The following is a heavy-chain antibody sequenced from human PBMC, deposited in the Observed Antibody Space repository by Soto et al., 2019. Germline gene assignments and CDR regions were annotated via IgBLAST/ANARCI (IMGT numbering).Heavy chain of an antibody. D-gene: IGHD2-8*01. V-gene: IGHV3-23*01. J-gene: IGHJ5*02. CDR2: ISGSGGST. CDR1: GFTFSSYA. Sequence: EVQLLESGGGLVQPGGSLRLSCAASGFTFSSYAMSWVRQAPGKGLEWVSAISGSGGSTYYADSVKGRFTISRDNSKNTLYLQMNSLRAEDTAVYYCAKHPHDIVLMVYAISSWFDPWVQGTLVTVSS. CDR3: AKHPHDIVLMVYAISSWFDP.